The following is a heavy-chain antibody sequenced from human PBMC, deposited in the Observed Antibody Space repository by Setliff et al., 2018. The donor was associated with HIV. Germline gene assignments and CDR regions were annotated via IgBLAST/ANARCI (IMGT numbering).Heavy chain of an antibody. CDR3: ATKVYCTNGVCLDAFDI. V-gene: IGHV1-2*06. D-gene: IGHD2-8*01. CDR1: GYTFTGYF. CDR2: IIPNSAGT. J-gene: IGHJ3*02. Sequence: ASVKVSCKASGYTFTGYFIHWVRQAPGQGLEWMGRIIPNSAGTNYAQKFQGRVTMTRDTSISTAYMELSRLRSDDTAVYHCATKVYCTNGVCLDAFDIWGQGTMVTVS.